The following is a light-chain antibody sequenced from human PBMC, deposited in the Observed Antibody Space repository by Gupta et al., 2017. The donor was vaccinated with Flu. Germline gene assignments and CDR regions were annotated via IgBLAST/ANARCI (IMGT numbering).Light chain of an antibody. V-gene: IGKV1-39*01. CDR2: AAS. CDR3: QQSYTTPRT. J-gene: IGKJ2*02. CDR1: QSISTY. Sequence: DIQMTQSPSSLSASVGDRVTITCRASQSISTYLNWYQQKPGKAPKVLIYAASSLQSGVPSRFSGSGSGTDFTLTISSLQPEDFATYHCQQSYTTPRTFGQGTKLEIK.